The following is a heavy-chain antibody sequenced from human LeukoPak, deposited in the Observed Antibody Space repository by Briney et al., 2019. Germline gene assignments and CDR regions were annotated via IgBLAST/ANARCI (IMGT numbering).Heavy chain of an antibody. CDR1: GYTFTSYG. J-gene: IGHJ5*02. CDR3: ARVARDRRIVGAIPSPFDP. CDR2: ISTYNGNT. V-gene: IGHV1-18*01. Sequence: GASVKVSCKASGYTFTSYGINWVRQAPGQGLEWMGWISTYNGNTNYAQKLQGRVTMTTDTSTSTAYMEVRSLRSDDTAVYYCARVARDRRIVGAIPSPFDPWGQGTLVTVSS. D-gene: IGHD1-26*01.